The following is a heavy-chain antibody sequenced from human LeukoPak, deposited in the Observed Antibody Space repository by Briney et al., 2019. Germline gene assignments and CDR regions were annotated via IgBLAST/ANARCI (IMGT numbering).Heavy chain of an antibody. CDR1: GFTFGPYT. CDR3: ARGGYGDYDFDY. CDR2: ISSSSDTI. J-gene: IGHJ4*02. V-gene: IGHV3-48*04. Sequence: GGSLRLSCTASGFTFGPYTMNWVRQAPGKGLEWVSYISSSSDTIYYADSVKGRFTISRDNAKNSLYLQMNSLRAEDTAVYYCARGGYGDYDFDYWGQGTLVTVSS. D-gene: IGHD4-17*01.